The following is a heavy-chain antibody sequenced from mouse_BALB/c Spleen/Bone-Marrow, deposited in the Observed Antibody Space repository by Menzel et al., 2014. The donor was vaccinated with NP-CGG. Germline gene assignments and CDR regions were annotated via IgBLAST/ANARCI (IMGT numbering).Heavy chain of an antibody. CDR2: IWAGGST. CDR3: ARDRRDYGKAWYFDV. V-gene: IGHV2-9*02. CDR1: GFSLTSYG. J-gene: IGHJ1*01. D-gene: IGHD2-1*01. Sequence: QVQLKESGPGLVAPSQNLSITCTVSGFSLTSYGVHWVRQPPGEGLEWLGIIWAGGSTNYKSALMSRLSISKDNSKSQVFLKMNSLQTDDTAMYYCARDRRDYGKAWYFDVWGAGTTVTVSS.